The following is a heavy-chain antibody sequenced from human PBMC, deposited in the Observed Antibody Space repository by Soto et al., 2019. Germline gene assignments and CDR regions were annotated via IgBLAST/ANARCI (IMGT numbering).Heavy chain of an antibody. V-gene: IGHV4-30-4*01. D-gene: IGHD3-16*01. Sequence: SETLSLTCSVSGASIYNVGYFWSWIRQSPGKGLEWIGHIHNSGSPYNNPSLKSRVTISADTSMNQFSLKLSSVTAADTAVYYCARQGDYGDSFDYWGQGTLVTVSS. CDR2: IHNSGSP. J-gene: IGHJ4*02. CDR3: ARQGDYGDSFDY. CDR1: GASIYNVGYF.